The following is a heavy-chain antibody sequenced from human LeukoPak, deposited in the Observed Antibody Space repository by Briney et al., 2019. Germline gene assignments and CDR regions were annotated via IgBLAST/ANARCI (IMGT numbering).Heavy chain of an antibody. CDR1: GYTFTSYG. V-gene: IGHV1-18*03. J-gene: IGHJ5*02. D-gene: IGHD6-19*01. Sequence: GASVTVSCKASGYTFTSYGISWVRQAPGQGLEGMGWISGYNGNTNYAQKLQGRVTMTTATSTSTAYMELRSLTSDDMAVYFCARDRVWQWLCGVAGFWLDPWGQGTLVIASS. CDR2: ISGYNGNT. CDR3: ARDRVWQWLCGVAGFWLDP.